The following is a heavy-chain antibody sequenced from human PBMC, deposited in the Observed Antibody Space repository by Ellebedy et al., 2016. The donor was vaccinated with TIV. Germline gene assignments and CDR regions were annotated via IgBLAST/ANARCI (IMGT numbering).Heavy chain of an antibody. J-gene: IGHJ4*02. CDR2: ISNDGTSK. V-gene: IGHV3-30*03. CDR1: GFTFSEYG. D-gene: IGHD6-13*01. Sequence: GGSLRLSCAGSGFTFSEYGMHWVRQFPGKGLEWVAVISNDGTSKYYADSVRGRFTISRDNSKNTLYLQMNSLRPEDTAVYYLARDFPRAAEDFDYWGQGTLVTVSS. CDR3: ARDFPRAAEDFDY.